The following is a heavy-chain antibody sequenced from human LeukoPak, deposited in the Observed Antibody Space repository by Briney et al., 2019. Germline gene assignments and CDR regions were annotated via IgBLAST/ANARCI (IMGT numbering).Heavy chain of an antibody. J-gene: IGHJ5*02. CDR1: GFTFSRYN. Sequence: GGSLRLSCAASGFTFSRYNMNWVRQAPGKGLGWVSSISSSSSYIYYADSVKGRFTISRDNAKNSLYLQMNSLRAEDTAVYYCARDPGYRGESGWFDPWGQGTLVTVSS. CDR3: ARDPGYRGESGWFDP. V-gene: IGHV3-21*01. D-gene: IGHD5-18*01. CDR2: ISSSSSYI.